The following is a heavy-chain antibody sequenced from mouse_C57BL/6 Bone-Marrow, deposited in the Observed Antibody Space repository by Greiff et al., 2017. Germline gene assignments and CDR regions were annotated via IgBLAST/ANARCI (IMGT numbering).Heavy chain of an antibody. V-gene: IGHV1-54*01. CDR2: INPGSGGT. CDR1: GYAFTNYL. Sequence: VQPQQSGAELVRPGTSVKVSCKASGYAFTNYLIEWVKQRPGQGLEWIGVINPGSGGTNYNEKFKGKATLTADKSSSTAYMQLSSLTSEDSAVYFCARRYGSRGYFDVWGTGTTVTVSS. D-gene: IGHD1-1*01. J-gene: IGHJ1*03. CDR3: ARRYGSRGYFDV.